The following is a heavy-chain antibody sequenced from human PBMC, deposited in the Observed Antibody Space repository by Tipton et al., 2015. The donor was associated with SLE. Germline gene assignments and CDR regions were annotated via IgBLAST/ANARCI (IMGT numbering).Heavy chain of an antibody. V-gene: IGHV4-34*01. CDR3: AVAVVPAGMDV. D-gene: IGHD2-15*01. J-gene: IGHJ6*02. Sequence: TLSLTCAVYGGSFSGYYWSWIRQPPGKGLEWIGEINHSGSTNYNPSLKSRVTISVDRSKNQFSLKLSSVTAADTAVYYCAVAVVPAGMDVWGQGTTVTVSS. CDR1: GGSFSGYY. CDR2: INHSGST.